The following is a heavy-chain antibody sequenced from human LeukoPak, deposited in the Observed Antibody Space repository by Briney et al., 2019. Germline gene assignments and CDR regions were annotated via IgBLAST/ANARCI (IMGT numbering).Heavy chain of an antibody. V-gene: IGHV3-30*18. CDR2: ISYDGSNK. J-gene: IGHJ4*02. D-gene: IGHD3-22*01. Sequence: GGSLRLSCAASGFTFSSYGMHWVRQAPGKGLEWVAVISYDGSNKYYAGSVKGRFTISRDNSKNTLYLQMNSLRAEDTAVYYCAKDLEAVTMIVPYWGQGTLVTVSS. CDR1: GFTFSSYG. CDR3: AKDLEAVTMIVPY.